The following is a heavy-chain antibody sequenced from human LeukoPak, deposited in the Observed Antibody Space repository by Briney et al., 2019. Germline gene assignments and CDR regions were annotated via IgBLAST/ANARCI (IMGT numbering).Heavy chain of an antibody. Sequence: GGSLRLSCAASGIICSSYAMTWVRQAPGKGLEWVSTISGSGGSTYYADSVKGRFTISRDNSKNTVYLQMNRLRAEDTAIYYCAKRAIDSSGYDYYFDYWGKGTTVTVSS. CDR3: AKRAIDSSGYDYYFDY. V-gene: IGHV3-23*01. D-gene: IGHD3-22*01. J-gene: IGHJ6*03. CDR1: GIICSSYA. CDR2: ISGSGGST.